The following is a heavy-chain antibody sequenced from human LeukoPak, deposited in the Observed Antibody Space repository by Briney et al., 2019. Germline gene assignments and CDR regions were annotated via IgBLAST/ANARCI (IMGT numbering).Heavy chain of an antibody. Sequence: PSETLSVTCTVSGGSISSGGYYWSWIRQHPGKGLEWIGYIYYSGSTYYNPSLKSRVTISVDTSKNQFSLKLSSVTAADTAVYYCARALSHPARYFDYWGQGSLVTVSS. CDR1: GGSISSGGYY. CDR2: IYYSGST. CDR3: ARALSHPARYFDY. J-gene: IGHJ4*02. V-gene: IGHV4-31*03.